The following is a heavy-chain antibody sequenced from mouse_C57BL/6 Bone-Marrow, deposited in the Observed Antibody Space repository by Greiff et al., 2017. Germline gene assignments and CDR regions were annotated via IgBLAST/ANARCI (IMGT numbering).Heavy chain of an antibody. V-gene: IGHV1-26*01. J-gene: IGHJ1*03. CDR3: ARDYGSSYGYWYFDV. D-gene: IGHD1-1*01. CDR2: INPNNGGT. Sequence: EVQLQQSGPELVKPGASVKISCKASGYTFTDYYMNWVKQSHGKSLEWIGDINPNNGGTSYNQKFKGKATLTVDKSSSTAYMELRSLTSEDSAVYYCARDYGSSYGYWYFDVWGTGTTVTVSS. CDR1: GYTFTDYY.